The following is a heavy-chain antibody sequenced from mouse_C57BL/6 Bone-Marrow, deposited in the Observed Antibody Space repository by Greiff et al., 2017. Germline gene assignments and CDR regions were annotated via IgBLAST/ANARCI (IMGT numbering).Heavy chain of an antibody. D-gene: IGHD4-1*01. CDR2: IWSGGST. CDR1: GFSLTSYG. J-gene: IGHJ4*01. V-gene: IGHV2-2*01. CDR3: ARGDNWDVYYYAMDY. Sequence: VKLQESGPGLVQPSQSLSITCTVSGFSLTSYGVHWVRQSPGKGLEWLGVIWSGGSTDYNAAFISRLSIRKDHSKSQVFFKMNSLQADDTAIYYCARGDNWDVYYYAMDYWGQGTSVTVSS.